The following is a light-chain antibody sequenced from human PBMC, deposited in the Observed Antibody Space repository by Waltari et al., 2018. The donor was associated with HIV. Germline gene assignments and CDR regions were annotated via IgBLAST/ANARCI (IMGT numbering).Light chain of an antibody. J-gene: IGLJ2*01. CDR1: KLGQKF. CDR2: QDT. V-gene: IGLV3-1*01. CDR3: QAWDNTVV. Sequence: SYGLTQPPSVSVSPGQTVTISCSGDKLGQKFVSWYLQKAGKSPVLVIYQDTQRPSGIPDRFSASNSGGTANLTSSGTQAADEGDYFCQAWDNTVVFGGGTKLTVL.